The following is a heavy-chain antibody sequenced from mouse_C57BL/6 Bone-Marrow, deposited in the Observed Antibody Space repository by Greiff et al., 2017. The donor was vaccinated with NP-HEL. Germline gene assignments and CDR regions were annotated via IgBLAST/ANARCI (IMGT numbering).Heavy chain of an antibody. CDR1: GYTFTEYT. J-gene: IGHJ4*01. Sequence: VQLQESGAELVKPGASVKLSCKASGYTFTEYTIHWVKQRSGQGLEWIGWFYPGSGSIKYNEKFKDKATLTADKSSSTVYIELSRLTSEDSAVYFCAIHEEDYDGYYLYAMDYWGQGTSVTVSS. CDR2: FYPGSGSI. V-gene: IGHV1-62-2*01. CDR3: AIHEEDYDGYYLYAMDY. D-gene: IGHD2-3*01.